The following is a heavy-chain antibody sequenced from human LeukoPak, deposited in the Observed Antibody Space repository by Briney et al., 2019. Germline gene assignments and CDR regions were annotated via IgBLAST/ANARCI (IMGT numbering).Heavy chain of an antibody. V-gene: IGHV1-2*06. CDR3: AREGASQNFDY. J-gene: IGHJ4*02. D-gene: IGHD1-26*01. CDR1: GYTFTGYY. Sequence: ASVKVSCKASGYTFTGYYMHWVRQAPGQGLEWMGRINPHSGGTDYAQKFQARVTMTRDTSISTAYMELSRLRSDDTAVYYCAREGASQNFDYWGQGTLVTVSS. CDR2: INPHSGGT.